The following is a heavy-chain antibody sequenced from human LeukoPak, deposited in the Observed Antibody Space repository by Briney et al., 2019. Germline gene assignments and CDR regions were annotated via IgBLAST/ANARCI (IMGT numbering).Heavy chain of an antibody. CDR3: AEDTYGDNYFDY. D-gene: IGHD4-17*01. J-gene: IGHJ4*02. V-gene: IGHV3-53*05. CDR2: IYSGGST. Sequence: PGGSLRLSCAASGFTVSSNYMSWVRQAPGKGLEWVSVIYSGGSTYYADSVKGRFTISRDNSKNTLYLQMNSLRAKDTAVYYCAEDTYGDNYFDYWGQGTLVTVSS. CDR1: GFTVSSNY.